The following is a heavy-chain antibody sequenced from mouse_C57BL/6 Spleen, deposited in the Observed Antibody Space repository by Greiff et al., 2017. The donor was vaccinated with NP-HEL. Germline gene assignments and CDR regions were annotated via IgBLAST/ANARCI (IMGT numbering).Heavy chain of an antibody. CDR2: FHPYNDDT. CDR1: GYTFTTYP. CDR3: ARPTIDYDGYYEGFAY. J-gene: IGHJ3*01. V-gene: IGHV1-47*01. D-gene: IGHD2-3*01. Sequence: QVQLKESGAELVKPGASVKMSCKASGYTFTTYPIEWMKQNHGKSLEWIGNFHPYNDDTKYNEKFKGKATLTVEKSSSTVYLELSRLTSDDSAVYYCARPTIDYDGYYEGFAYWGQGTLVTVSA.